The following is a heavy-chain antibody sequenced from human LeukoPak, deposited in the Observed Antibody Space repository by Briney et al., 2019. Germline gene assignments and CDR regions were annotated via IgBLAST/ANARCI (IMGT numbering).Heavy chain of an antibody. CDR3: ARARSDGSNQNFDY. D-gene: IGHD5-24*01. V-gene: IGHV5-51*04. CDR2: IYPGGSET. J-gene: IGHJ4*02. CDR1: GYSLNTYW. Sequence: EALEIPRKGLGYSLNTYWSARVRQMPGKGLGWVGIIYPGGSETRYGPSFEGQVTISADTPIGTAFLQWSSLKASDTAIYYCARARSDGSNQNFDYWGQGTLVTVSS.